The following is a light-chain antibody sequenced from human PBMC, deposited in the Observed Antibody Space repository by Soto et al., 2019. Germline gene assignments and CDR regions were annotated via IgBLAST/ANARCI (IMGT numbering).Light chain of an antibody. CDR2: AAS. CDR3: QQSYNTPQT. CDR1: QSISSY. J-gene: IGKJ1*01. V-gene: IGKV1-39*01. Sequence: DIQMTQSPSSLSASAGDRVTITCRASQSISSYLNWYQQKPGTAPKLLIYAASSLQSGVPSSFSGSGSGTDFTLTISSLQPEDFATYYCQQSYNTPQTFGQGTKVDIK.